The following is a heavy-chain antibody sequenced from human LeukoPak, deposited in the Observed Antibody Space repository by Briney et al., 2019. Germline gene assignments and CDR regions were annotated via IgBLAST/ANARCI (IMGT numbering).Heavy chain of an antibody. V-gene: IGHV3-21*01. Sequence: PGGSLRLSCAASGFTFSSYSMNWVRQAPGKGLEWVSSISSSSSYIYYADSVKGRFTISRDNAKNSLYLQMNSLRAGDTAVYYCARDTPCAYGDPCSKDSDYWGQGTLVTVSS. D-gene: IGHD4-17*01. CDR1: GFTFSSYS. J-gene: IGHJ4*02. CDR2: ISSSSSYI. CDR3: ARDTPCAYGDPCSKDSDY.